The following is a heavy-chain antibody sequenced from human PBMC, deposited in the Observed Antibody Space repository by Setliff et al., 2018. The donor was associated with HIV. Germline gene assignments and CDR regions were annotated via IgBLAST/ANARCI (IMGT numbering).Heavy chain of an antibody. CDR3: ARDFLRSGYFDS. Sequence: SETLSLTCTVSGDSLSSDYYYWTWIRQHPEKGLEWIGYIYYSGSALYNPSLRSRLSMSVDTSKNQFSLELSSVTAADTAVYFCARDFLRSGYFDSWGQGKLVTVSS. CDR2: IYYSGSA. CDR1: GDSLSSDYYY. D-gene: IGHD4-17*01. J-gene: IGHJ4*02. V-gene: IGHV4-31*03.